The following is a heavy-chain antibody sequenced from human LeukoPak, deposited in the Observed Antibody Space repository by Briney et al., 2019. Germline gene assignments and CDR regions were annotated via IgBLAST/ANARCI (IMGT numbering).Heavy chain of an antibody. V-gene: IGHV1-18*01. CDR1: GYTFTSYG. J-gene: IGHJ4*02. CDR2: ISAYNGNT. Sequence: GASVKVSCKASGYTFTSYGISWVRQAPGQGLEWMGWISAYNGNTNYAQKLQGRVTMTTDTSTSTAYMELRSLRSDDTAVYYCARNKGDFGDFWSGYYPYHFDYWGQGTLVTVSS. D-gene: IGHD3-3*01. CDR3: ARNKGDFGDFWSGYYPYHFDY.